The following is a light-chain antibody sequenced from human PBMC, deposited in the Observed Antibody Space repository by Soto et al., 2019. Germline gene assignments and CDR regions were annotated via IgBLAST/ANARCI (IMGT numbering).Light chain of an antibody. CDR3: QQYSNWPLT. V-gene: IGKV3-15*01. CDR2: GAS. CDR1: QSVSSN. J-gene: IGKJ4*01. Sequence: EIVMTQSPATLSVSPGERATLSCRASQSVSSNLAWYQQKPGPAPRLLIYGASTRATGIPARFSGSGSGTEFTLTVSSLQSEDFAVYYCQQYSNWPLTFGGGTKVEIK.